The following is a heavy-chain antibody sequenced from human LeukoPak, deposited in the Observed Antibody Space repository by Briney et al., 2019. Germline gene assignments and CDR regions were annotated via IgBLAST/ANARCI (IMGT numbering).Heavy chain of an antibody. J-gene: IGHJ4*02. CDR3: ARRRDFWSGYEL. V-gene: IGHV3-48*01. CDR2: ISSSSSTI. D-gene: IGHD3-3*01. Sequence: PSETLSLTCTVSGGSISSGGYYWSWVRQAPGKGLEWVSYISSSSSTIYYADSVKGRFTISRDNAKNSLYLQMNSLRAEDTAVYYCARRRDFWSGYELWGQGTLVTVSS. CDR1: GGSISSGGYY.